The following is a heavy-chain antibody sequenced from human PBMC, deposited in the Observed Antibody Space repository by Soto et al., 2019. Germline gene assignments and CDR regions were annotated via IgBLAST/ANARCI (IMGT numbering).Heavy chain of an antibody. V-gene: IGHV3-23*01. CDR3: AKNGLDNSPSAIDS. CDR1: GFTFRNNV. CDR2: ITGSGRDT. Sequence: GGSLRLSCAASGFTFRNNVLSWVRQAPGKGLDWVSGITGSGRDTYYADSVKGRFTISRDNSKNMVFLQMNSLRAEDTALYYCAKNGLDNSPSAIDSWGPGTLVAVSS. J-gene: IGHJ4*02. D-gene: IGHD2-8*01.